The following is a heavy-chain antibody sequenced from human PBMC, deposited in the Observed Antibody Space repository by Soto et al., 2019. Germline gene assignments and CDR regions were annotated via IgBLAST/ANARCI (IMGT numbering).Heavy chain of an antibody. D-gene: IGHD3-3*01. CDR3: ASDSYVILRVVPYYYMDV. J-gene: IGHJ6*03. CDR1: GFTFSSDA. CDR2: ISGSGGST. Sequence: GSLRLSCAASGFTFSSDAMSWVRQAPGKGLEWVSAISGSGGSTYYADSVKGRFTNSRDNSKNTLYLQMNSLRADDTAKYYCASDSYVILRVVPYYYMDVWGTGTTVTVSS. V-gene: IGHV3-23*01.